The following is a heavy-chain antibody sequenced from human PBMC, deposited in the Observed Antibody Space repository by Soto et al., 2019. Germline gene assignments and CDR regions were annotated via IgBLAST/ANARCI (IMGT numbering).Heavy chain of an antibody. CDR2: IGGGGDT. D-gene: IGHD1-26*01. V-gene: IGHV3-23*01. CDR1: GFSISGYV. J-gene: IGHJ4*01. CDR3: AKYGGTKGMGPEY. Sequence: EVQLLESEGGMVQPGGSLRLSCSASGFSISGYVMSWVRQSPGKGLEWVAAIGGGGDTYYADSVTGRFTISRDNSKNTLFLQMIGLRAEDTALYLCAKYGGTKGMGPEYWGQGTLVTVSS.